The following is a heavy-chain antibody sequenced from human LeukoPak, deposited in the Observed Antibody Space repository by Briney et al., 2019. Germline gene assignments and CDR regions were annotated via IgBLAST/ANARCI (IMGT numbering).Heavy chain of an antibody. D-gene: IGHD1-20*01. CDR2: IYYSGST. V-gene: IGHV4-59*01. CDR1: GGSISSYY. Sequence: SXTLSLTCTVSGGSISSYYWSWIRQPPGKGLEWIGYIYYSGSTNYNPSLKSRVTISVDTSKNQFSLKLSSVTAADTAVYYCARGGLRYYVDYWGQGTLVTVSS. CDR3: ARGGLRYYVDY. J-gene: IGHJ4*02.